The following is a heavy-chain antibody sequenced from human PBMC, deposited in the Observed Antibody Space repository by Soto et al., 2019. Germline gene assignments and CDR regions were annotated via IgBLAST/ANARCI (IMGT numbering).Heavy chain of an antibody. Sequence: PGGSLRLSCAAPTFIFSTYWMTWVRQPPGKGLEWVANIKHDGSETHYVDSVKGRFTISRDNAKNSLYLQMNSLRAEDTAVYYCARDSDYDILTGYDYWGQGTLVTVSS. CDR1: TFIFSTYW. CDR2: IKHDGSET. J-gene: IGHJ4*02. D-gene: IGHD3-9*01. CDR3: ARDSDYDILTGYDY. V-gene: IGHV3-7*01.